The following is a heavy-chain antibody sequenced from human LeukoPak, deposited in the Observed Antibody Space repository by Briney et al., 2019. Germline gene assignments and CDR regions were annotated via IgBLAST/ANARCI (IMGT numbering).Heavy chain of an antibody. J-gene: IGHJ5*02. D-gene: IGHD6-19*01. CDR2: IYWDDDK. CDR1: GISLSTSGVG. CDR3: AHRYTFLGYSSGWYTNWFDP. V-gene: IGHV2-5*02. Sequence: ESGPTLVNPTQTLTLTCTFSGISLSTSGVGVGWIRQPPGKALEWLAPIYWDDDKRYSPSLKSRLTITKDTSKNQVVLTMTNMDPVDTATYYCAHRYTFLGYSSGWYTNWFDPWGQGTLVTVSS.